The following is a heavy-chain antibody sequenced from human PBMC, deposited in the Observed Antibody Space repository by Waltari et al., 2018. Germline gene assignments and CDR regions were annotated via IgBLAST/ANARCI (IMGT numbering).Heavy chain of an antibody. V-gene: IGHV4-59*01. Sequence: QVQLQESGPGLVKPSETLSLTCTVSGGSISSYYWSWIRQPPGKGLEWIGYIYYSGSTNYNPSLKSRVTISVDTSKNQFSLKLSSVTAADTAVYYCAREVPRIAAAGGSDTYYFDYWGQGTLVTVSS. CDR1: GGSISSYY. D-gene: IGHD6-13*01. CDR2: IYYSGST. CDR3: AREVPRIAAAGGSDTYYFDY. J-gene: IGHJ4*02.